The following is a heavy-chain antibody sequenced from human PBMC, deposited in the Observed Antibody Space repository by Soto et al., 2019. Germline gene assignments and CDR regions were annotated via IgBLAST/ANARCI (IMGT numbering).Heavy chain of an antibody. CDR1: GGSISSYY. J-gene: IGHJ4*02. V-gene: IGHV4-59*08. D-gene: IGHD2-15*01. Sequence: QVQLQESGPGLVKPSETLSLTCTVSGGSISSYYWSWIRLPPGKGLEWIGYIYYSGSTNYNPSLKSRVTISVDTSKNQFFLKLSSVTASDTAAYYCARRYGGNLDYWGQGTLVTVSS. CDR3: ARRYGGNLDY. CDR2: IYYSGST.